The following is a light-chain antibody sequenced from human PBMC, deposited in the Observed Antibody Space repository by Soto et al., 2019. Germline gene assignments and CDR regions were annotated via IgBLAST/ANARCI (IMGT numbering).Light chain of an antibody. CDR1: QNIRGY. Sequence: DIQMPQSPSSLSASVGDRVTITCRASQNIRGYLSWYQQKPGKAPKLLIYSSSSLRSGVPSRFSGSGSGTDFTLTISSLQPEDFATYYCQQSYSTPRLTFGGGTRVEIK. J-gene: IGKJ4*01. V-gene: IGKV1-39*01. CDR3: QQSYSTPRLT. CDR2: SSS.